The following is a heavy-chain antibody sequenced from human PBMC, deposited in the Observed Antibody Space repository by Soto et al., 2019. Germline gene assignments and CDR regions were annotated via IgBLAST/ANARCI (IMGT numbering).Heavy chain of an antibody. J-gene: IGHJ4*02. Sequence: WGSLRLSCVVSGFTFSDYYMDCVLQAPGQGLQWIGRSRNKAAGYTTEYPASVKGRFTVSRDESKNSLYLQLNNLKNEDTAIYYCARGKNSFDYWGQGAQVTVSS. CDR2: SRNKAAGYTT. V-gene: IGHV3-72*01. CDR1: GFTFSDYY. CDR3: ARGKNSFDY.